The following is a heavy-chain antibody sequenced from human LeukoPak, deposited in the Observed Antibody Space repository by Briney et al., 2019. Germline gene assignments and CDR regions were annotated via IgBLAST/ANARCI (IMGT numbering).Heavy chain of an antibody. CDR1: GGSISSYY. CDR3: ARRIPASGGTIDY. CDR2: IYYSGST. D-gene: IGHD2-15*01. J-gene: IGHJ4*02. V-gene: IGHV4-59*04. Sequence: SEALSLTCTVSGGSISSYYWSWIRQPPGKGLEWIGNIYYSGSTYYNPSLKSRVTISVDTSKNQFSLKLSSVTAADTAVYYCARRIPASGGTIDYWGQGTLVTVSS.